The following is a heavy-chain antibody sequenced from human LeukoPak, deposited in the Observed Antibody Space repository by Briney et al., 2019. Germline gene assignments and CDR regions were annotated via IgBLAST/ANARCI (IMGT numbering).Heavy chain of an antibody. Sequence: SETLSLTCTVSGGSISSYYWSWIRQPPGKGLEWIGYIYHSGSTNYNPSLKSRVTISVDTSKNQFSLKLSSVTAADTAVYYCARTTNWFDPRGQGTLVTVSS. J-gene: IGHJ5*02. CDR3: ARTTNWFDP. V-gene: IGHV4-59*01. D-gene: IGHD1-1*01. CDR2: IYHSGST. CDR1: GGSISSYY.